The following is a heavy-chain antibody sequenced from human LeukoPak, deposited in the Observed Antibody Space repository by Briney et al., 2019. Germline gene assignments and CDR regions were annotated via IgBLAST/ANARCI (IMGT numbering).Heavy chain of an antibody. CDR1: GFTFSSYS. V-gene: IGHV3-21*01. Sequence: GGSLRLSCAASGFTFSSYSMNWVRQAPGKGLEWVSSISSSSSYIYYADSVKGRFTISRDNAKNSLYLQMNSLRAEDTAVYYCARDLEDYYDSSGYGYWGQGTLVTVSS. CDR2: ISSSSSYI. J-gene: IGHJ4*02. CDR3: ARDLEDYYDSSGYGY. D-gene: IGHD3-22*01.